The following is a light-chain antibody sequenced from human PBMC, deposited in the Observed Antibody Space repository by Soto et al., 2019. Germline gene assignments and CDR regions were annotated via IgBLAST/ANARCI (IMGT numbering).Light chain of an antibody. CDR3: QQRSNWPLT. CDR2: DAS. J-gene: IGKJ4*01. Sequence: EIALTQSPATLSLSPGERATLSCRASQPISSYLAWYQQKPGQSPRLLIYDASNRATGIPARFSGSGSGTDFTLTISSLEPEDFAVYFCQQRSNWPLTFGGGTKVEIK. CDR1: QPISSY. V-gene: IGKV3-11*01.